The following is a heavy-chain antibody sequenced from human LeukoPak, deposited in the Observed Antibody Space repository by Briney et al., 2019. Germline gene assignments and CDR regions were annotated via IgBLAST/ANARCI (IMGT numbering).Heavy chain of an antibody. D-gene: IGHD3-16*01. CDR3: VILYDWDY. Sequence: GGSLRLSCAASGFTFSSYAMHWVRQAPGKGLEWVAVISYDGSNKYYADSVKGRFTISRDNSKNTLYLQMNSLRAEDTAVYYCVILYDWDYCGHGTLVTVSS. CDR2: ISYDGSNK. V-gene: IGHV3-30*04. J-gene: IGHJ4*01. CDR1: GFTFSSYA.